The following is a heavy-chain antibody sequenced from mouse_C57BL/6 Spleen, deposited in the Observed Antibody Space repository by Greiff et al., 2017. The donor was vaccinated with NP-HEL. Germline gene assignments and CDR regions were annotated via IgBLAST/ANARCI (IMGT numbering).Heavy chain of an antibody. V-gene: IGHV1-78*01. CDR2: IYPRDGST. Sequence: QVQLQQSDAELVKPGASVKISCKVSGYTFTDHSIHWMKQRPEQGLEWIGYIYPRDGSTKYNEKFKGKATLTVDKSSSTAYMQLNSLTSEASAVYFCAGTRADDSNNADYFTEWGQGTTLTVSS. CDR1: GYTFTDHS. J-gene: IGHJ2*01. D-gene: IGHD2-5*01. CDR3: AGTRADDSNNADYFTE.